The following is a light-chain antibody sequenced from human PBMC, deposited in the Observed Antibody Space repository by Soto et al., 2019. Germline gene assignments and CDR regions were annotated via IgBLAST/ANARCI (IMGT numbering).Light chain of an antibody. CDR2: DAS. Sequence: EIVMTQSPATLSVSPGESATLSCRAISSVGSNLAWYQQKPGQSPRLLIYDASTRATGIPARFSGGGSGTEFTLTIDSLQSEDFAVYFCRQYNHWPSFGQGTKL. V-gene: IGKV3-15*01. CDR3: RQYNHWPS. CDR1: SSVGSN. J-gene: IGKJ2*01.